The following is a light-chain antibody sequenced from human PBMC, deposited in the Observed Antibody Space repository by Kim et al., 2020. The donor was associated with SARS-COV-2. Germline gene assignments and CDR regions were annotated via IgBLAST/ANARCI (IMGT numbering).Light chain of an antibody. Sequence: DIQMTQSPSTLSASVGDTVTITCRASQSINTWLAWYQQKPGKAPKLLIYTTSNLEPGVPSRFRGSGSGTDFTLTISGLQPEDFATYYCQQFSSSYRAFGQGTKVDIK. CDR1: QSINTW. V-gene: IGKV1-5*03. CDR2: TTS. CDR3: QQFSSSYRA. J-gene: IGKJ1*01.